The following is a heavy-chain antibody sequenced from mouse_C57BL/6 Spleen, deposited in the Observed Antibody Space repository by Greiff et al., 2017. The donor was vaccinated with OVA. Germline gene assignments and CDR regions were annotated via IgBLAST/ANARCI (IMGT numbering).Heavy chain of an antibody. J-gene: IGHJ1*03. V-gene: IGHV5-4*03. Sequence: EVKLVESGGGLVKPGGSLKLSCAASGFTFSSYAMSWVRQTPEKRLEWVATISDGGSYTYYPDNVKGRFTITRDNAKNNLYLQMSHLKSEDTAMYYCARFTTVVATGYFDVWGTGTTVTVSS. D-gene: IGHD1-1*01. CDR3: ARFTTVVATGYFDV. CDR2: ISDGGSYT. CDR1: GFTFSSYA.